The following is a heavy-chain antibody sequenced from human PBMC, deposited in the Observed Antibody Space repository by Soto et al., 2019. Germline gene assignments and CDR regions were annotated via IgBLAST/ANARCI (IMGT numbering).Heavy chain of an antibody. CDR3: ARDGLWVTVDYGAVGLFDY. CDR2: ISSSSSYI. J-gene: IGHJ4*02. D-gene: IGHD4-17*01. V-gene: IGHV3-21*01. Sequence: EVQLVESGGGLVKPGGSLRLSCAASGFTFSSYSMNWVRQAPGKGLEWVSSISSSSSYIYYADSVKGRFTISRDNAKNSLYLQMNSLRAEDTAVYYCARDGLWVTVDYGAVGLFDYWGQGTLVTVSS. CDR1: GFTFSSYS.